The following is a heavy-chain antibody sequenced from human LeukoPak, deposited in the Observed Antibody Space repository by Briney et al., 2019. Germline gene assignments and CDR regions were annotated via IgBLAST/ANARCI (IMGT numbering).Heavy chain of an antibody. CDR3: AREYGSGRYIIFDY. D-gene: IGHD3-10*01. CDR2: INHSGST. J-gene: IGHJ4*02. Sequence: PSETLSLTCAVYGGSFSGYYWSWIRQPPGKGLEWIGEINHSGSTNYNPSLKSRVTISVDTSKNQFSLKLSSVTAADTAVYYCAREYGSGRYIIFDYWGQGTLVTVSS. V-gene: IGHV4-34*01. CDR1: GGSFSGYY.